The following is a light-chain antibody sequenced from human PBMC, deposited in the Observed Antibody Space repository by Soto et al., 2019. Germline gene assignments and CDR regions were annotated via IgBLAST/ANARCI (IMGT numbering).Light chain of an antibody. Sequence: QSVLTQPPSVSEAPGQRVTISCTGSSSNIGAGYEEHWYQQFPGTAPKLLIYENNNRPSGVPDRFSGSKSGTSASLAISGLQSEDEAEYYCQSYDSSLSGYVFGTGTKVTVL. J-gene: IGLJ1*01. CDR1: SSNIGAGYE. CDR3: QSYDSSLSGYV. CDR2: ENN. V-gene: IGLV1-40*01.